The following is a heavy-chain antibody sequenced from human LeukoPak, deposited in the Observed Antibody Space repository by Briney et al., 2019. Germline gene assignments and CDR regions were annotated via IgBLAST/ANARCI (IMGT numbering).Heavy chain of an antibody. CDR1: GGSISSYY. CDR2: IYYSGST. D-gene: IGHD2-15*01. Sequence: PSETLSLTCTVSGGSISSYYWSWIRQPPGKGLEWIGYIYYSGSTNYNPSLKSRVTISVDTSKNQFSLKLSSVTAADTAVYYCARRGSASWLDCWGQGTLVTVSS. CDR3: ARRGSASWLDC. J-gene: IGHJ4*02. V-gene: IGHV4-59*01.